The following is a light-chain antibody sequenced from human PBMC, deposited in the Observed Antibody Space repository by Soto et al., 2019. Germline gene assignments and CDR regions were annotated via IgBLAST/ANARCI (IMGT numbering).Light chain of an antibody. CDR2: DVH. V-gene: IGLV2-11*01. Sequence: QSVLTQPRSVSASPGQSVAISCTRTSSDVGGYDYVSWYQQHPGKAPKLMIYDVHKRPSGVPDRFSGSKSGNTASLTISGLQAEDEADYYCCSFAGDPYVFGTGTKVTVL. CDR1: SSDVGGYDY. CDR3: CSFAGDPYV. J-gene: IGLJ1*01.